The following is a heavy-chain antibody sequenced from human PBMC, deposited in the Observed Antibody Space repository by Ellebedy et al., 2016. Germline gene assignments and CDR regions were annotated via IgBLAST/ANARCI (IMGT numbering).Heavy chain of an antibody. J-gene: IGHJ1*01. D-gene: IGHD3/OR15-3a*01. CDR2: GYQSGIT. Sequence: GSLRLXXTVSSHSISSGYDWLSHWGWIRPSPGQGLEWIGSGYQSGITYYNPSLKSRVTISVDTSKNQFSLKLSPVTAADTAVYYCARGRDLSLDAWGQGTLVTVSS. CDR1: SHSISSGYD. CDR3: ARGRDLSLDA. V-gene: IGHV4-38-2*02.